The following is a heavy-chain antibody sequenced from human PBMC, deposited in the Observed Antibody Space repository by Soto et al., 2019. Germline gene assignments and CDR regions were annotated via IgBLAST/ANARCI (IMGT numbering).Heavy chain of an antibody. CDR2: ISYGGSNK. J-gene: IGHJ3*02. Sequence: SLRLSCAASGFTFSSYGMHWVRQAPGKGLEWVAVISYGGSNKYYADSVKGRFTISRDNSKNTLYLQMNSLRAEDTAVYYCAKRGGYYDGAAFDIWGQGTMVTVSS. CDR3: AKRGGYYDGAAFDI. V-gene: IGHV3-30*18. D-gene: IGHD3-3*01. CDR1: GFTFSSYG.